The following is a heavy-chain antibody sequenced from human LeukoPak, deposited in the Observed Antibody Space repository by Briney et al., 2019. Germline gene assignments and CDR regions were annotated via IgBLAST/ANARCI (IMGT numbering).Heavy chain of an antibody. J-gene: IGHJ4*02. Sequence: GGSLRLSCAASGFTVSSNYMSWVRQAPGKGLEWVSVIYSGGSTYYADSVKGRFTISRDNSKNTLYLQMNSLRAEDTAVYYCALAPGIAVAGTPLGWGQGTLVTVSS. CDR3: ALAPGIAVAGTPLG. V-gene: IGHV3-53*01. D-gene: IGHD6-19*01. CDR1: GFTVSSNY. CDR2: IYSGGST.